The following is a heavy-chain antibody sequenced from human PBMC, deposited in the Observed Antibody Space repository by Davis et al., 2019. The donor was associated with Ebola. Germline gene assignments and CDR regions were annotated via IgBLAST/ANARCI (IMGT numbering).Heavy chain of an antibody. CDR2: IYPGDSDT. Sequence: GESLKISCKASGYTFTTYWIGWVRQMPGKGLEWMGVIYPGDSDTRYSPSFQGQVTISADKSINTAYLQWSSLKASDTAKYYCARQGWVLAAPPLDYWGQGTLVTVSS. CDR3: ARQGWVLAAPPLDY. J-gene: IGHJ4*02. D-gene: IGHD2-15*01. V-gene: IGHV5-51*01. CDR1: GYTFTTYW.